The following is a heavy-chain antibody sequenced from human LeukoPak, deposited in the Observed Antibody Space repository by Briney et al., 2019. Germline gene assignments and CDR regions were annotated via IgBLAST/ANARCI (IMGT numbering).Heavy chain of an antibody. J-gene: IGHJ4*02. CDR1: GFTFSSYG. D-gene: IGHD6-6*01. CDR2: IYSGGNA. V-gene: IGHV3-NL1*01. Sequence: PGRSLRLSCAASGFTFSSYGMHWVRQAPGKGLEWVSVIYSGGNAYYADYVKGRFTMSRDNSKNTVYLQMESLRPEDTSIYYCARGQTARDWGQGTQVTVSS. CDR3: ARGQTARD.